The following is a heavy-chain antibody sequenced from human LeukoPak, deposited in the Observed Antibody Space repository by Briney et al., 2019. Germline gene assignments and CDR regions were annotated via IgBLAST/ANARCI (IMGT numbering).Heavy chain of an antibody. CDR2: IYYSGST. CDR1: GGSISSSSYY. Sequence: PSETLSLTCTVSGGSISSSSYYWGWIRQPPGKGLEWIGSIYYSGSTYYNPSLKSRVTISVDTSKNQFSLKLSSVTAADTAVYYCARTSRRGPGSYYFDYWGQGTLVTVSS. CDR3: ARTSRRGPGSYYFDY. J-gene: IGHJ4*02. V-gene: IGHV4-39*01. D-gene: IGHD3-10*01.